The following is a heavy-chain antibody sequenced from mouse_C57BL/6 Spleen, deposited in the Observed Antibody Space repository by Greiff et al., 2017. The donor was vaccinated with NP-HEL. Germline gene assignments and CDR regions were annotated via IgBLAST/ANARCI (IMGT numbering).Heavy chain of an antibody. CDR3: ARSGYYGNRGNCDY. D-gene: IGHD1-1*01. J-gene: IGHJ2*01. Sequence: VQLQQSGPELVKPGASVKISCKASGYAFSSSWMNWVKQRPGTGLEWIGRIYPGDGDTNYNGKFKGKATLTADKSSSTAYMQLRSLTSEDSAVYVCARSGYYGNRGNCDYWGQGTTLTVSS. CDR1: GYAFSSSW. CDR2: IYPGDGDT. V-gene: IGHV1-82*01.